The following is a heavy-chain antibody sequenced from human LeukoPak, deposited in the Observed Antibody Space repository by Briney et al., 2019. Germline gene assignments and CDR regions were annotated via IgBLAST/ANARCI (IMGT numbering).Heavy chain of an antibody. D-gene: IGHD2-2*02. V-gene: IGHV1-2*02. CDR3: AREDIYTSLSLDY. CDR2: INSKSGDT. J-gene: IGHJ4*02. Sequence: ASVEVSFKASGYTFTGQYYIQWVLQAPGQGLEWMGWINSKSGDTNYAQKFQGSVTMARDTSISTAYMELTRLRYDDTAVYYCAREDIYTSLSLDYWGQGTLVTVSS. CDR1: GYTFTGQYY.